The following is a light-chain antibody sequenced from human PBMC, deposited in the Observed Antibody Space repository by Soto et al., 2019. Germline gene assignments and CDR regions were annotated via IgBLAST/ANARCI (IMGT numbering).Light chain of an antibody. CDR2: DAS. CDR3: QQRRNWPLTWT. CDR1: QSVSNY. Sequence: EIVLTQSPVTLSLSPGERATLSCRASQSVSNYLAWYQQKPGQAPRLLIYDASNRATGIPARFSGSGSGTDFTLTISSLEPEDFAVYYCQQRRNWPLTWTFGQGTKVDIK. J-gene: IGKJ1*01. V-gene: IGKV3-11*01.